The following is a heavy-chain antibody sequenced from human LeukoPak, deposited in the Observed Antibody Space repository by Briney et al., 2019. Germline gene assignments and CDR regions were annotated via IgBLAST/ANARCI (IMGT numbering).Heavy chain of an antibody. CDR2: TYYMSKWYN. CDR1: GDSVSSNSAA. Sequence: SQTLSLTCAISGDSVSSNSAAWNWIRQSPSRGLEWLGSTYYMSKWYNDYALSMKSRITINPDTSKNQFSLQLNSVTPEDTAVYYCARAGSTGTWYFDLWGRGTLVTVSS. D-gene: IGHD3-10*01. CDR3: ARAGSTGTWYFDL. J-gene: IGHJ2*01. V-gene: IGHV6-1*01.